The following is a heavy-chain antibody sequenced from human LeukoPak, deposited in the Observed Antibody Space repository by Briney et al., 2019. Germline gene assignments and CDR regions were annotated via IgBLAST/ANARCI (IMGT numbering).Heavy chain of an antibody. V-gene: IGHV4-38-2*02. CDR1: GYSISSGYY. CDR3: ARDRREGADF. J-gene: IGHJ4*02. Sequence: PSETLSLTCTVSGYSISSGYYWGWIRQPPGKGLEWIGNIFHSGSTYCSPSLKSRVNISVDTSKNQFSLRLSSVTAADTAMYYCARDRREGADFWGQGTLVTVSS. CDR2: IFHSGST. D-gene: IGHD6-6*01.